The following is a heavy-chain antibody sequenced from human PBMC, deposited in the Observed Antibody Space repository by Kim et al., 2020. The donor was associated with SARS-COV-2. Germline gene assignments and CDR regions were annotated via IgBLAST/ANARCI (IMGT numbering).Heavy chain of an antibody. CDR2: IYYSGST. D-gene: IGHD6-19*01. CDR1: GGSISSGGYY. Sequence: SETLSLTCTVSGGSISSGGYYWSWLRQHPGKGLEWTGYIYYSGSTYYNLSLKSRVTISVDTSMNQFSLKLRSVTTADTAVYYCARVGDTGWYVFYFEYRG. J-gene: IGHJ4*01. V-gene: IGHV4-31*03. CDR3: ARVGDTGWYVFYFEY.